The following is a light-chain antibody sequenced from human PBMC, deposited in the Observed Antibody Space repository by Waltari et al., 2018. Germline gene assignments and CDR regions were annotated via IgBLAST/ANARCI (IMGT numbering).Light chain of an antibody. Sequence: DIQMTQSPSSLSASIGDSVPITCRASRSINVFLHWYQQKPGKAPNLLIHAATRLQSGAPSRVSGTGSGTDFTLTISNLQPEDFATYYCQQSYDFPYTFGQGTNLEIK. CDR3: QQSYDFPYT. CDR2: AAT. CDR1: RSINVF. V-gene: IGKV1-39*01. J-gene: IGKJ2*01.